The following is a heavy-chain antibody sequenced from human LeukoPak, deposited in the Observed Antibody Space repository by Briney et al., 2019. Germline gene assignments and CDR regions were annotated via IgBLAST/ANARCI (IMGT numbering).Heavy chain of an antibody. V-gene: IGHV3-7*03. CDR2: IKQDGSGK. J-gene: IGHJ4*02. D-gene: IGHD3-16*02. CDR3: ARDRESLDYVWGSYRFFDY. Sequence: GGSLRLSCAASGFTFSSYWMSWVRQAPGKGLEWVANIKQDGSGKYYVDSVKGRFTISRDNAKNSLYLQMNSLRAEDTAVYYCARDRESLDYVWGSYRFFDYWGQGTLVTVSS. CDR1: GFTFSSYW.